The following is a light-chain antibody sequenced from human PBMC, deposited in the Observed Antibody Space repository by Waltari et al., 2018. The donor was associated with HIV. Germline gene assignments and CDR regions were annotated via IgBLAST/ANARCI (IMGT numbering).Light chain of an antibody. J-gene: IGLJ3*02. Sequence: SYELTQPPSVSVSPGQTASITCSGHKLGDKYVSCYQQKPGQSPVLVIYQNTKRPSGIPERFSGSNSGNTATLTISGTQTMDEADYYCQAWDSSVVFGGGTKVIVL. V-gene: IGLV3-1*01. CDR3: QAWDSSVV. CDR1: KLGDKY. CDR2: QNT.